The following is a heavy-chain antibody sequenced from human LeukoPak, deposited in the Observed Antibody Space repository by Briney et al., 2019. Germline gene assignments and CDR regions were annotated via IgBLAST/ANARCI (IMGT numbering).Heavy chain of an antibody. CDR2: IKQDGSEK. V-gene: IGHV3-7*01. CDR3: ARVVWDYGDYEYYFDY. J-gene: IGHJ4*02. D-gene: IGHD4-17*01. CDR1: GFTFSSYW. Sequence: PGGSLRLSCAASGFTFSSYWMSWVRQAPGKGLEWVANIKQDGSEKYYVDSVKGRFTISRDNAKNSLYLQMNSLRAEDTAVYYCARVVWDYGDYEYYFDYWGQGTLVTVSS.